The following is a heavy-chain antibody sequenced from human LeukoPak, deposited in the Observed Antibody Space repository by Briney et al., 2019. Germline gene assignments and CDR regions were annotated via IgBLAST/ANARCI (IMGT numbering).Heavy chain of an antibody. J-gene: IGHJ3*02. D-gene: IGHD2-2*01. CDR1: GFTFSSYS. CDR3: ARSEWCSSTSCYDAFDI. Sequence: PGGSLRLSCAASGFTFSSYSMNWVRQAPGKGLEWVSSISSSSSYIYYADSVKGRFTISRDNAKNSLYLQMNSLRAEDTAVYYCARSEWCSSTSCYDAFDIWGQGTMVTVSS. CDR2: ISSSSSYI. V-gene: IGHV3-21*01.